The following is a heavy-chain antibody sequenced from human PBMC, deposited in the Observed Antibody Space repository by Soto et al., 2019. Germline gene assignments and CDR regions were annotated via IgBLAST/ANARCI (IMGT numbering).Heavy chain of an antibody. D-gene: IGHD6-25*01. CDR1: GFTFSSYG. CDR3: AKDRRPNYYYGMDV. V-gene: IGHV3-30*18. J-gene: IGHJ6*02. CDR2: ISYDGSNK. Sequence: QVQLVESGGGVVQPGRSLRLSCAASGFTFSSYGMHWVRQAPGKVLEWVAVISYDGSNKYYADSVKGRFTISRDNSKNTLYLQMNSLRAEYTAVYYRAKDRRPNYYYGMDVWGQRTTVTVSS.